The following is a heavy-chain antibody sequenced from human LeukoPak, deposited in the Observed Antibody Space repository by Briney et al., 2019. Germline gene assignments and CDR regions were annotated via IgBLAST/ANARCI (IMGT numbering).Heavy chain of an antibody. CDR3: AREAVLPRLHDYYDFWSGDYYYYYYMDV. CDR2: IYYSGST. CDR1: GGSISSYY. V-gene: IGHV4-59*01. Sequence: PSETLSLTCTVSGGSISSYYWSWIRQPPGKGLEWIGYIYYSGSTNYNPSLKSRVTISVDTSKNQFSLKLSSVTAADTAVYYCAREAVLPRLHDYYDFWSGDYYYYYYMDVWGKGTTVTVSS. J-gene: IGHJ6*03. D-gene: IGHD3-3*01.